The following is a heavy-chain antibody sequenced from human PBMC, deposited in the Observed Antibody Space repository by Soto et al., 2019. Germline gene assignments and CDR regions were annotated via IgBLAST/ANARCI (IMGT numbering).Heavy chain of an antibody. J-gene: IGHJ3*02. CDR3: TRHRIIWANHVTTVVSNDGFDI. Sequence: GGSLGLSCAASGVTFSDYAMDGVRQDPGKGLEWVAVVSHDGRNTHYADSVKGRFTISRDSSKNTVSLEMTSLRAEDTAVYYCTRHRIIWANHVTTVVSNDGFDIWGQGTMVTVSS. CDR1: GVTFSDYA. V-gene: IGHV3-30*03. D-gene: IGHD4-17*01. CDR2: VSHDGRNT.